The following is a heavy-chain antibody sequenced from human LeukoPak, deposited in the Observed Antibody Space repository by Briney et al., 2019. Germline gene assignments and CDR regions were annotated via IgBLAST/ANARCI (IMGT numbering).Heavy chain of an antibody. CDR1: GFTFSNAW. CDR3: TTDPQPHKEDFDY. V-gene: IGHV3-15*01. D-gene: IGHD2-2*01. CDR2: IKSKTDGGTT. J-gene: IGHJ4*02. Sequence: GGSLRLSCAASGFTFSNAWMSWVRQAPGKGLEWVGRIKSKTDGGTTDYAAPVKGRFTISRDDSKNTLYLQMNSLKTEDTAVYYCTTDPQPHKEDFDYWGQGTLVTVSS.